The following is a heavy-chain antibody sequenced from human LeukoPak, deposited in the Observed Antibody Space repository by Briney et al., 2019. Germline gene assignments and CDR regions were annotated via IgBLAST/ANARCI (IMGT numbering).Heavy chain of an antibody. CDR2: VDYSGGDT. CDR3: APMATTRGFDY. D-gene: IGHD5-24*01. V-gene: IGHV3-23*01. CDR1: GFTLSSYE. J-gene: IGHJ4*02. Sequence: GRSLRLSCIASGFTLSSYEMSWIRQAPGKGLEWVSSVDYSGGDTHYADSVMGRFTISRDNSKNTLYLQMNSLRAEDTAVYYCAPMATTRGFDYWGQGTLVTVSS.